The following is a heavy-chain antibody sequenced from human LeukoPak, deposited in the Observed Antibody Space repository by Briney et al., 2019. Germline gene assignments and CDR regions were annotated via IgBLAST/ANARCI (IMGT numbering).Heavy chain of an antibody. J-gene: IGHJ4*02. D-gene: IGHD1-26*01. V-gene: IGHV7-4-1*02. CDR3: ARDIYRILRRASWELPGDY. Sequence: ASVKVSCKASGYTFTSYAMNWVRQAPGQGLEWMGWINTNTGNPTYAQGFTGRFVFSLDTSVSTAYLQISSLKAEDTAVYYCARDIYRILRRASWELPGDYWGQGSLVTVSS. CDR2: INTNTGNP. CDR1: GYTFTSYA.